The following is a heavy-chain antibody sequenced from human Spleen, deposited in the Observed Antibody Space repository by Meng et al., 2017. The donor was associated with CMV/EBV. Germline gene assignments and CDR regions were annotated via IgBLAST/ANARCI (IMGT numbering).Heavy chain of an antibody. Sequence: GGSLRLSCEASGFSFRDNGMTWVRQAPGKGLEWVSAISGSGGGTWYADSVKGRFAISRDNSKNTLYLQMNSLRAEDTAVYYCASIVGATSYFDYWGQGTLVTVSS. D-gene: IGHD1-26*01. J-gene: IGHJ4*02. V-gene: IGHV3-23*01. CDR1: GFSFRDNG. CDR2: ISGSGGGT. CDR3: ASIVGATSYFDY.